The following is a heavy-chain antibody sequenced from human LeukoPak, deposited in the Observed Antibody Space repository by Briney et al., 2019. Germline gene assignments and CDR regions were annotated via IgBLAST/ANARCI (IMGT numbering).Heavy chain of an antibody. Sequence: ASVKVSCKASGYTFTGYYMHWVRQAPGQWLELMGRINPNSGGTNYAQKFQGWVTMTRDTSISTAYMELSRLRSDDTAVYYCARRGDYVLDAFDIWGQGTMVTVSS. CDR1: GYTFTGYY. D-gene: IGHD3-16*01. CDR2: INPNSGGT. J-gene: IGHJ3*02. CDR3: ARRGDYVLDAFDI. V-gene: IGHV1-2*04.